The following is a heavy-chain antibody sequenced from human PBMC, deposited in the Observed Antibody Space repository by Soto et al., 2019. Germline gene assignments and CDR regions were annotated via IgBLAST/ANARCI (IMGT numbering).Heavy chain of an antibody. Sequence: GGSLRLSCVASGLPVAGSYMAWVRQAPGKGLEWASVIYNDGTTYYSQSVEGRFTISRDTPKNTLYLQMDRLRDEDTAVYYCVRPLPSGQTHARDVWGQGTTVTVSS. V-gene: IGHV3-53*01. D-gene: IGHD3-10*01. CDR2: IYNDGTT. J-gene: IGHJ6*02. CDR1: GLPVAGSY. CDR3: VRPLPSGQTHARDV.